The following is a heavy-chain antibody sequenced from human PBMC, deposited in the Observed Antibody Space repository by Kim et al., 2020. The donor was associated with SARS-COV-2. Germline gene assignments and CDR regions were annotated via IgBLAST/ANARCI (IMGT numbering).Heavy chain of an antibody. V-gene: IGHV1-18*04. Sequence: ASVKVSCKASGYTFTSYGINWVRQAPGQGLEWMGWISAYNGNTNYAQKVQGRVTMTTDTSTTTAYMELRSLRSDDTAVYYCARGDSPEMATIESDYWGQGTLVTVSS. CDR1: GYTFTSYG. D-gene: IGHD5-12*01. CDR3: ARGDSPEMATIESDY. J-gene: IGHJ4*02. CDR2: ISAYNGNT.